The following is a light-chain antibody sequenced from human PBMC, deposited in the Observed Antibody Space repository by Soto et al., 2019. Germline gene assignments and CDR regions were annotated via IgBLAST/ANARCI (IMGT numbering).Light chain of an antibody. CDR2: LNSDGSH. CDR3: QTWGTGIWV. J-gene: IGLJ3*02. CDR1: SGHSSYD. Sequence: QSVLTQSPSASGSLGASVKLTCTLSSGHSSYDIAWHQQQPEKGPRYLMKLNSDGSHSKGDGIPDRFSGSSYGAERYLTISSLQSEDEADYYCQTWGTGIWVFGGGTKLTVL. V-gene: IGLV4-69*01.